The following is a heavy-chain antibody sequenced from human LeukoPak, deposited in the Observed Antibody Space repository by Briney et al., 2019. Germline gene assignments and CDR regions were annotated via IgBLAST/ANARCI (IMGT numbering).Heavy chain of an antibody. Sequence: GGSLRLSCAASGFTFSSYNMNWVRQAPGRGLEWVSSISHSNSYIYYSDSVKGRFTISRDNAKNSLYLQMNSLRAEDTAVYYCARLEPSMVRGVIADYWGQGTLVTVSS. CDR1: GFTFSSYN. CDR2: ISHSNSYI. V-gene: IGHV3-21*01. D-gene: IGHD3-10*01. CDR3: ARLEPSMVRGVIADY. J-gene: IGHJ4*02.